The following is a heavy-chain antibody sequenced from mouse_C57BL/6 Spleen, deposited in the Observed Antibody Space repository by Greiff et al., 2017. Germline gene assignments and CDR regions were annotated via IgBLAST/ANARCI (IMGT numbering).Heavy chain of an antibody. CDR2: ISSGGDYT. Sequence: EVKLVESGEGLVKPGGSLKLSCAASGFTFSSYAMSWVRQTPEKRLEWVAYISSGGDYTYYADTVKGRFTISRDNARNTLYLQMSSLRSEDTAMYYCTRGLGSSCYAMDYWGQGTSVTVSS. CDR1: GFTFSSYA. V-gene: IGHV5-9-1*02. D-gene: IGHD1-3*01. J-gene: IGHJ4*01. CDR3: TRGLGSSCYAMDY.